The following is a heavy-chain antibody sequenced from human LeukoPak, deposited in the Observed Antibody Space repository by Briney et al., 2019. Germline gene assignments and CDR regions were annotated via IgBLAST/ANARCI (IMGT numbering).Heavy chain of an antibody. D-gene: IGHD4-23*01. CDR2: IYYSGST. V-gene: IGHV4-59*01. CDR3: ARDRDDYGGNFGAFDI. J-gene: IGHJ3*02. Sequence: PSETLSLTCTVSGGSISSYYWSWIRQPPGKGLEWIGYIYYSGSTNYNPSLKSRVTISVDTSKNQFSLKLSSVTAADTAVYYCARDRDDYGGNFGAFDIWGQGTMATVSS. CDR1: GGSISSYY.